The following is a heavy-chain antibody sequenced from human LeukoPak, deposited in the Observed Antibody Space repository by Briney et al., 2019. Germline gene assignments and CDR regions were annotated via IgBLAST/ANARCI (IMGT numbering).Heavy chain of an antibody. V-gene: IGHV2-5*02. CDR1: GFSLSTSGVG. CDR2: IYWDDDK. Sequence: SGPTLVNPTQTLTLTCTFSGFSLSTSGVGVGWIRQPPGKALERLALIYWDDDKRYSPSLKSRLTITKDTSKNQVVLTMTNMDPVDTATYYCARYENYYDSSGYYFSYFDYWGQGTLVTVSS. D-gene: IGHD3-22*01. CDR3: ARYENYYDSSGYYFSYFDY. J-gene: IGHJ4*02.